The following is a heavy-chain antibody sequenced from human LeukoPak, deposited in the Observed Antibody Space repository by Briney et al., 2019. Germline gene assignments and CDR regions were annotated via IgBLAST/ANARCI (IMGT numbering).Heavy chain of an antibody. CDR2: ISYDGSNK. V-gene: IGHV3-30-3*01. CDR3: ARGDSIDY. CDR1: GFTFSSYT. Sequence: PGGSLRLSCAASGFTFSSYTMSWVRQAPGKGLEWVAVISYDGSNKYYADSVKGRFTISRDNSKNTLYLQMNSLRAEDTAVYYCARGDSIDYWGQGTLVTVSS. J-gene: IGHJ4*02.